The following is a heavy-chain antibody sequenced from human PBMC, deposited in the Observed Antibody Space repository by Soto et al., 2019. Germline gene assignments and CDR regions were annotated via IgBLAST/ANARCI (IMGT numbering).Heavy chain of an antibody. CDR1: GFTFSSYS. CDR3: ARGRYYDSSGDDAFDI. Sequence: EVQLVESGGGLVKPGGSLRLSCVASGFTFSSYSMNWVRQAPGKGLEWVSSISSSSSYIYYADSVKGRFTISRDNAKNSLYLQMNSLRAEDTAVYYCARGRYYDSSGDDAFDIWGQGTMVTVSS. J-gene: IGHJ3*02. V-gene: IGHV3-21*01. D-gene: IGHD3-22*01. CDR2: ISSSSSYI.